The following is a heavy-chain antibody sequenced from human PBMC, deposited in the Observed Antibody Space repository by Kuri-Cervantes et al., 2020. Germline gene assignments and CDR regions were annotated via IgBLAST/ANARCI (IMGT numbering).Heavy chain of an antibody. CDR1: GFTVSSYA. CDR2: LSYDGSNK. V-gene: IGHV3-30-3*01. Sequence: LSLTRAASGFTVSSYAMHWVRLAPGKGLEWVAVLSYDGSNKYYADSVKGRFTISRDNSKNTMYLQMNSLRAEDTAVYYYAMRALGYCSSTSCDYFDYWGQGTLVTVSS. CDR3: AMRALGYCSSTSCDYFDY. J-gene: IGHJ4*02. D-gene: IGHD2-2*01.